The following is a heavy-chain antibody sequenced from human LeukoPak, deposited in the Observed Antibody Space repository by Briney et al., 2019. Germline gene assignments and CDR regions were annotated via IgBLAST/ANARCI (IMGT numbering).Heavy chain of an antibody. J-gene: IGHJ4*02. V-gene: IGHV3-30-3*01. Sequence: GGSLRLSCAASGFTFSSYAMHWVRQAPGKGLEWVAVISYDGSNKYYADSVKGRFTISRDNSKNTLYLQMNSLRAEDTAVYYCARTQCISTRCSHYFDYWGQGTLATVSS. CDR3: ARTQCISTRCSHYFDY. CDR2: ISYDGSNK. D-gene: IGHD2-2*01. CDR1: GFTFSSYA.